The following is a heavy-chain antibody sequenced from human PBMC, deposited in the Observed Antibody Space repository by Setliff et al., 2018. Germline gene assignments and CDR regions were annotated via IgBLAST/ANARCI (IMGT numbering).Heavy chain of an antibody. Sequence: SVKVSCKASGGTFSSYAISWVRQAPGQGLEWMGGIIPILGIANYAQKFQGRVTITADMSSNTAYMELSSLRPEDTAVYYCARADPRTTLQYCNGGNCYSGQSYYAMDVWGQGTTVTVSS. CDR3: ARADPRTTLQYCNGGNCYSGQSYYAMDV. CDR2: IIPILGIA. V-gene: IGHV1-69*10. J-gene: IGHJ6*02. D-gene: IGHD2-15*01. CDR1: GGTFSSYA.